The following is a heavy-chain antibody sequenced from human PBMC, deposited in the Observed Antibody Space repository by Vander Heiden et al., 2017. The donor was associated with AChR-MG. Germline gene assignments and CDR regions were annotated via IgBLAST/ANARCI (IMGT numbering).Heavy chain of an antibody. J-gene: IGHJ4*02. CDR3: ARRYCSSSSCLFDY. Sequence: EVQLVESGGGLVQPGGSLRLSCDAPGFTFSTYEMNSVRHPPGKGLEWGSHISGGSNTIHYADSVKGRFTVARDNAKNSLYLQMNSLRAEDTAVYYCARRYCSSSSCLFDYWGQGTLVTVSA. V-gene: IGHV3-48*03. CDR2: ISGGSNTI. D-gene: IGHD2-2*01. CDR1: GFTFSTYE.